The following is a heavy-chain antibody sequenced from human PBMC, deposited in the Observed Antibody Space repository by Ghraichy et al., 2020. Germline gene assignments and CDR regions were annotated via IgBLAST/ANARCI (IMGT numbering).Heavy chain of an antibody. CDR3: ARPRSATSWYAGFES. V-gene: IGHV4-39*01. CDR2: TYYSGST. Sequence: SETLSLTCAVSGGSITSRSSYWAWLRQSPGKGLEWIGTTYYSGSTFYNPSLESRVSISADASQNQFSLEMTSVTAADTAVYYCARPRSATSWYAGFESWGQGTRVTVSS. J-gene: IGHJ4*02. CDR1: GGSITSRSSY. D-gene: IGHD6-13*01.